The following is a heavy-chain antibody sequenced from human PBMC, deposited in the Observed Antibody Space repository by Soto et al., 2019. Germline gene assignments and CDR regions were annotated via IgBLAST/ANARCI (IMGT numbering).Heavy chain of an antibody. J-gene: IGHJ6*02. CDR1: GDSISNGDYY. Sequence: PSETLSLTCTVSGDSISNGDYYWSWIRQPPGRGLEWIGYIDSSGSTYYNASLESRLTISVDMSKNQFSLRLTSVTAADTAVYFCARTYCTTTACQAHGIDVWGQGTTVTVSS. V-gene: IGHV4-30-4*01. CDR3: ARTYCTTTACQAHGIDV. D-gene: IGHD4-4*01. CDR2: IDSSGST.